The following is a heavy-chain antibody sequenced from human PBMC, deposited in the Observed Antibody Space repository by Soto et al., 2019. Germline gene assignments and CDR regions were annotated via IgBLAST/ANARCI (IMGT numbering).Heavy chain of an antibody. CDR1: GFTFSDYY. CDR2: ISSSSSFT. D-gene: IGHD1-26*01. J-gene: IGHJ1*01. V-gene: IGHV3-11*06. CDR3: AREGATEYFHH. Sequence: QVQLVESGGGLVKPGGSLRLSCAASGFTFSDYYMSWIRQAPGKGLEWVSYISSSSSFTNYADSVKGRFTISRDNAKKSLYLQMDSLRAEDTALYYCAREGATEYFHHWGQGTLVTVSS.